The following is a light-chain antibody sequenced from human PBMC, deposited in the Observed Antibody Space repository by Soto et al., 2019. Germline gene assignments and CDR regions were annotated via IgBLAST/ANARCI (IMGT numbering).Light chain of an antibody. CDR3: QQSYSTPPWT. CDR2: AAS. Sequence: DIQMTQPPSSLSASVGDRATITCQASQDISNYLNWYQQKPAKAPKLLLYAASSLQSGVPSRFSGSGSGTEFSLPISSLQTEDFATYYCQQSYSTPPWTFGQGTKVDIK. CDR1: QDISNY. V-gene: IGKV1-39*01. J-gene: IGKJ1*01.